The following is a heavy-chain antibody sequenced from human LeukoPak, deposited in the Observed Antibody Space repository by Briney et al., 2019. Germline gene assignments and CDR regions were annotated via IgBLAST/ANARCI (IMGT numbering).Heavy chain of an antibody. CDR3: ARDDGGNSIDY. J-gene: IGHJ4*02. D-gene: IGHD4-23*01. CDR2: IYTSGST. V-gene: IGHV4-61*02. CDR1: GGSISSGSYY. Sequence: SETLSLTCTVSGGSISSGSYYWSWIRQPAGKGLEWIGRIYTSGSTNYNPSLKSRVTMSVDTSKNQFSLKLSSVTAADTAVYYCARDDGGNSIDYWGQGTLVTVSS.